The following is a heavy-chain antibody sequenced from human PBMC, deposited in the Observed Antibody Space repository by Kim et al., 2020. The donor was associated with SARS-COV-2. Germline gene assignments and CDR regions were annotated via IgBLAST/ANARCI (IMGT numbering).Heavy chain of an antibody. Sequence: GGSLRLSCAASGFTFSSYEMNWVRQAPGKGLEWVSYISSSGSTIYYADSVKGRFTISRDNAKNSLYLQMNSLRAEDTAVYYCARWGKAAAGTGQTMPFDPWGQGTLVTASS. D-gene: IGHD6-13*01. CDR3: ARWGKAAAGTGQTMPFDP. CDR2: ISSSGSTI. J-gene: IGHJ5*02. V-gene: IGHV3-48*03. CDR1: GFTFSSYE.